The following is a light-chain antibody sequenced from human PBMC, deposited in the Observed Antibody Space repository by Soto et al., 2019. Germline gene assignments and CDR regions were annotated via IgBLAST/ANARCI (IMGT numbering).Light chain of an antibody. J-gene: IGKJ4*01. CDR3: QQRSNWLELT. Sequence: EIVLTQSPATLSLSPGERDTHSCRASQIVSSYLAWYQQKPGQAPRLLIYDASNRATGIPARFSGSGSGTDFTLTISSLEPEDFAVYYCQQRSNWLELTFGGGTKVDIK. CDR1: QIVSSY. V-gene: IGKV3-11*01. CDR2: DAS.